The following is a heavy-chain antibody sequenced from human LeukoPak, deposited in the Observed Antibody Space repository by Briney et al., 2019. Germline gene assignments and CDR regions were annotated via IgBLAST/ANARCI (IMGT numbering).Heavy chain of an antibody. J-gene: IGHJ4*02. CDR3: ARVPVGAISGS. CDR1: GFTFSSYA. Sequence: GGSLRLSCAASGFTFSSYAMSWVRQAPGKGLEWVSAISGSGGSTYYADSVKGRFTISRDNAKNSLYLQMNSLRAEDTAVYYCARVPVGAISGSWGQGTLVTVSS. CDR2: ISGSGGST. D-gene: IGHD1-26*01. V-gene: IGHV3-23*01.